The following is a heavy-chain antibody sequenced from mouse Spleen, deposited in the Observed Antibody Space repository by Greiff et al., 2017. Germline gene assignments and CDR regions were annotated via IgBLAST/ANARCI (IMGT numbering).Heavy chain of an antibody. CDR1: GYSFTGYN. CDR3: ARSGDGYPFDY. V-gene: IGHV1S135*01. D-gene: IGHD2-3*01. CDR2: IDPYNGGT. Sequence: EVQLQQSGPELGKPGASVKISCKASGYSFTGYNMYWVKQSHRKSLEWIGYIDPYNGGTSYNQKSKGKATLTVDKSSSTAYMHLNSLTSEDSAIYYCARSGDGYPFDYWGQGTTLTVSS. J-gene: IGHJ2*01.